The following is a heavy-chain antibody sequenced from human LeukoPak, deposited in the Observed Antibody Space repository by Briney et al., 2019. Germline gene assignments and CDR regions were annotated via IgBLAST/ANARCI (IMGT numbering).Heavy chain of an antibody. CDR3: AKAYYYGSGTPFDP. J-gene: IGHJ5*02. Sequence: PGGSLRLSCSASGFTFSSYAMHWVRQAPGKGLEYVSAISSNGGSTYYADSVKGRFTISRDNSKNTLYLQMNSLRAEDTAVYYCAKAYYYGSGTPFDPWGQGTLVTVSS. CDR1: GFTFSSYA. CDR2: ISSNGGST. V-gene: IGHV3-64*04. D-gene: IGHD3-10*01.